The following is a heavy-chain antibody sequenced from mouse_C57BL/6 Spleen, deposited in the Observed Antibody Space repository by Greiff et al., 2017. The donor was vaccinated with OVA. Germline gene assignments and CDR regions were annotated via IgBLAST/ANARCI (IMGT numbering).Heavy chain of an antibody. V-gene: IGHV6-3*01. Sequence: EVMLVESGGGLVQPGGSMKLSCVASGFTFSNYWMNWVRQSPEKGLEWVAQIRLKSDNYATHYAESVKGRFTISRDDSKSSVYLQMNNLRAEDTGIYYCTRANWAYYFDYWGQGTTLTVSS. CDR3: TRANWAYYFDY. CDR1: GFTFSNYW. J-gene: IGHJ2*01. CDR2: IRLKSDNYAT. D-gene: IGHD4-1*01.